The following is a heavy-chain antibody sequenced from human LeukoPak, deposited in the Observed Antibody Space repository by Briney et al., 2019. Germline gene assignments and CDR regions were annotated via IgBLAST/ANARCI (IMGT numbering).Heavy chain of an antibody. D-gene: IGHD1-26*01. V-gene: IGHV3-23*01. Sequence: GGSLRLSCAASGFTFSSYAMTWVRQAPGKGLEWVSGLSGSGGITYYADSVKGRFTISRDNSKNTLYLQMNSLRAEETAVYYCARVSGSYSTIDYWGQGTLVTVSS. CDR3: ARVSGSYSTIDY. CDR1: GFTFSSYA. CDR2: LSGSGGIT. J-gene: IGHJ4*02.